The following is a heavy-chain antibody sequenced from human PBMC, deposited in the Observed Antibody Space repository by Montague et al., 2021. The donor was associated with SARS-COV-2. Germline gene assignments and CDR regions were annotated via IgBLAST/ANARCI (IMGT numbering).Heavy chain of an antibody. J-gene: IGHJ3*01. CDR1: GLTFSSYG. D-gene: IGHD3-22*01. CDR3: AKEGVVVGADGFDY. CDR2: ISTTGANT. V-gene: IGHV3-23*01. Sequence: SRRLSFAASGLTFSSYGMNWVRQAPGKGLEWVSAISTTGANTYYAGSVKGRFTISRDNSKNTLYLQLNSLRDEDTAVYYCAKEGVVVGADGFDYWGQGTMVIASS.